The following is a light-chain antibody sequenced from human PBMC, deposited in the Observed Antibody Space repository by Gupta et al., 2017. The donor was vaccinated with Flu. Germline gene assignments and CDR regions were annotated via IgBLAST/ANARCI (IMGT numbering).Light chain of an antibody. CDR3: QHYGSSPPFT. J-gene: IGKJ2*01. CDR1: QSVNSNY. CDR2: DAS. V-gene: IGKV3D-20*01. Sequence: EIVLTQSPGTLSLSPGERATLSCGASQSVNSNYLAWYQQRPGLAPRLLIYDASSRATGIPDRFSGSGSGTEFTLTISRLEPEDFAVYCCQHYGSSPPFTFGQGTKLEI.